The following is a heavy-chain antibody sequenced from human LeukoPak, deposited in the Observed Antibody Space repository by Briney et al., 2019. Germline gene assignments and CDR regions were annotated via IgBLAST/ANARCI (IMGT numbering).Heavy chain of an antibody. CDR2: INHSGST. D-gene: IGHD3-10*01. J-gene: IGHJ4*02. CDR3: ARLTRRFGDLFEFGY. V-gene: IGHV4-34*01. Sequence: SETLSLTCAVYGGSFSGYYWSWIRQPPGKGLEWIGEINHSGSTNYNPSLKSRVTISVDTSKNQFSLKLSSVTAADTAVYYCARLTRRFGDLFEFGYWGQGTLVTVSS. CDR1: GGSFSGYY.